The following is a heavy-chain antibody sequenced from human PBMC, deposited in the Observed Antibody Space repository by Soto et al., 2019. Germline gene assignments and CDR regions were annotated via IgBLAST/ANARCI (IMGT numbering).Heavy chain of an antibody. CDR1: GYTFTSYD. J-gene: IGHJ5*02. D-gene: IGHD2-2*02. CDR2: MNPNSGNT. Sequence: ASVKVSCKASGYTFTSYDINWVRQATGQGLEWMGWMNPNSGNTGYAQKFQGRVTMTRNTSISTAYMELSSLRSEDTAVYYCARVSGGNCSSTSCYTQLDPWGQGTMVTVYS. CDR3: ARVSGGNCSSTSCYTQLDP. V-gene: IGHV1-8*01.